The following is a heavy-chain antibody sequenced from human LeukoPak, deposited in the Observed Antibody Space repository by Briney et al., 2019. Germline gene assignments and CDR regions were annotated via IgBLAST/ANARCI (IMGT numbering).Heavy chain of an antibody. CDR2: ISGIIRTI. V-gene: IGHV3-11*01. J-gene: IGHJ5*02. Sequence: GGSLRLSCAASGFSFSDYYMSWIRQAPGQGLEWLSYISGIIRTIYFADSVKGRFTISTDNAKNSLYLQMSRLTAEETSLYYCARTWDRFDPWGQGTLVSVSS. CDR3: ARTWDRFDP. CDR1: GFSFSDYY. D-gene: IGHD1-26*01.